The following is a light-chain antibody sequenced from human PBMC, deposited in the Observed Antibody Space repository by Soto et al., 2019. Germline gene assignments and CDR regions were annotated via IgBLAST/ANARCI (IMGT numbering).Light chain of an antibody. J-gene: IGLJ1*01. CDR3: CSYAGSSTYV. V-gene: IGLV2-23*02. Sequence: QSVLTQPASVSGSPGQSITISCTGTSSDVGTYSLVSWYQHHPGKAPKLMIYEVIKRPSGVFNRFSGSKSGNTASLTISGLQAEDEADYYCCSYAGSSTYVFGAGTKVTVL. CDR1: SSDVGTYSL. CDR2: EVI.